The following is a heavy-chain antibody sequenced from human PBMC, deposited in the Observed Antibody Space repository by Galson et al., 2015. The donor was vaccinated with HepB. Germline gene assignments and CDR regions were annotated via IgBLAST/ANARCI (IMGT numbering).Heavy chain of an antibody. V-gene: IGHV3-49*04. Sequence: SLRLSCAASGFTFGDYAMSWVRQAPGKGLEWVGFIRSKAYGGTTEYAASVKGRFTISRDDSKSIAYLQMNSLKTEGTAVYYCTTMVRGTDYWGQGTLVTVSS. CDR2: IRSKAYGGTT. CDR3: TTMVRGTDY. J-gene: IGHJ4*02. CDR1: GFTFGDYA. D-gene: IGHD3-10*01.